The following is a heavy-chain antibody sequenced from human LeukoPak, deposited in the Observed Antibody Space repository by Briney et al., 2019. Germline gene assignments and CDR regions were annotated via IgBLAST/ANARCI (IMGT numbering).Heavy chain of an antibody. CDR3: AKVPYYFDY. J-gene: IGHJ4*02. Sequence: GGSLRLSCAASGFTVSSYYMSWVRQAPGKGLEWVSVIYSGGSTYYAVSVKGRFTISRDNSKNTLYLQMDSLRAEDTAVYYCAKVPYYFDYWGQGTLVTVSS. CDR1: GFTVSSYY. V-gene: IGHV3-53*01. CDR2: IYSGGST.